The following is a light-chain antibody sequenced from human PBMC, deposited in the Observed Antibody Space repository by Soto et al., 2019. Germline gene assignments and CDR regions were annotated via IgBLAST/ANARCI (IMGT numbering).Light chain of an antibody. CDR1: QSVSSH. V-gene: IGKV3-20*01. J-gene: IGKJ3*01. Sequence: EIVLTQSPGTLSLSPGERATLSCRASQSVSSHLAWYQQKPGQAPRLLIYAASSRATGVPDRFSGSGSVIDFTLTISRREPEDFAVYYFQQNENSLFTFGPGTNVDIK. CDR3: QQNENSLFT. CDR2: AAS.